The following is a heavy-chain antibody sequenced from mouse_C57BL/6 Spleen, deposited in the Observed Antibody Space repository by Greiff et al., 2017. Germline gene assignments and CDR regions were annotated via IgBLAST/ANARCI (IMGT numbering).Heavy chain of an antibody. D-gene: IGHD4-1*01. CDR3: AKLGRSSWFAY. CDR1: GYSITSGYY. V-gene: IGHV3-6*01. J-gene: IGHJ3*01. CDR2: ISYDGSN. Sequence: EVQLQESGPGLVKPSQSLSLTCSVTGYSITSGYYWNWIRQFPGNKLEWMGYISYDGSNNYNPSLKNRISITRDTSKNQFFLKLNSVTTEDTATYYCAKLGRSSWFAYWGQGTLVTVSA.